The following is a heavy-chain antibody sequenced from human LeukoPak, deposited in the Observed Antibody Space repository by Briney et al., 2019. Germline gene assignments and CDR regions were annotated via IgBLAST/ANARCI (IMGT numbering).Heavy chain of an antibody. D-gene: IGHD2-2*01. Sequence: GGSLRLSCAVSGFTVSSNYMSWVRQAPGKGLEWVSSISSSSSYIYYADSVKGRFTISRDNAKNSLYLQMNSLRAEDTAVYYCAKDRRTSCYFFDYWGQGTLVTVSS. V-gene: IGHV3-21*01. J-gene: IGHJ4*02. CDR3: AKDRRTSCYFFDY. CDR2: ISSSSSYI. CDR1: GFTVSSNY.